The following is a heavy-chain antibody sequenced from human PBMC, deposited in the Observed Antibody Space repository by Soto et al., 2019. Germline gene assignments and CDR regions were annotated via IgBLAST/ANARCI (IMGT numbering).Heavy chain of an antibody. CDR2: IYYSGST. D-gene: IGHD2-21*02. CDR3: AIYQVGYGGNSHAFDI. V-gene: IGHV4-31*03. Sequence: QVQLQESGPGLVKPSQTLSLTCTVSGGSISSGGYYWSWIRQHPGKGLEWIGYIYYSGSTYYNPSLQSRVTISVDTSKNQFSLKLSSVTAADTAVYYCAIYQVGYGGNSHAFDIWGQGTMVTVSS. J-gene: IGHJ3*02. CDR1: GGSISSGGYY.